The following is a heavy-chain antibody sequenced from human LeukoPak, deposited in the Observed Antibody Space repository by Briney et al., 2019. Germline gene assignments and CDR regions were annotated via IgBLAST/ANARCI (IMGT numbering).Heavy chain of an antibody. CDR2: IWYDGSNK. Sequence: GGCLRLSCAASGFTFSSYGMHWVRQAPGKGLEWLAVIWYDGSNKYYADSVKGRFTISRDNSKNTLYLQMNSLRAEDTAVYYCAREALGYRGYDPDYFDSWGQGTLVIVSS. D-gene: IGHD5-12*01. J-gene: IGHJ4*02. CDR1: GFTFSSYG. V-gene: IGHV3-33*01. CDR3: AREALGYRGYDPDYFDS.